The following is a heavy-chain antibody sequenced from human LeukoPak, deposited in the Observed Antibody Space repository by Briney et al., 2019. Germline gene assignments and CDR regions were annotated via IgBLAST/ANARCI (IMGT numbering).Heavy chain of an antibody. J-gene: IGHJ5*02. D-gene: IGHD6-19*01. V-gene: IGHV1-2*02. CDR2: INPNSGGT. CDR3: ARDIAVAGTS. Sequence: ASVEVSCKTSGYAFTGYYMHWVRQAPGQGLEWMGWINPNSGGTNYAQKFQGRVTMTRDTSISTAYMELSRLRSDDTAVYYCARDIAVAGTSWGQGTLVTVSS. CDR1: GYAFTGYY.